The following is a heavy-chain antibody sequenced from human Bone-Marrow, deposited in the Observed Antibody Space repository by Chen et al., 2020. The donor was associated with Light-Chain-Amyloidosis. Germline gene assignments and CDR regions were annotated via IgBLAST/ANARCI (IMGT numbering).Heavy chain of an antibody. CDR1: GFTFSSYG. J-gene: IGHJ4*02. V-gene: IGHV3-33*01. D-gene: IGHD6-19*01. CDR2: IWYDGSNK. CDR3: ARDEDIAVAGSFDY. Sequence: GGSLRLSCAAPGFTFSSYGMHWVRQAPGKGLEWVAVIWYDGSNKYYADSVKGRFTISRDNSKNTLYLQMNSLRAEDTAVYYCARDEDIAVAGSFDYWGQGTLVTVSS.